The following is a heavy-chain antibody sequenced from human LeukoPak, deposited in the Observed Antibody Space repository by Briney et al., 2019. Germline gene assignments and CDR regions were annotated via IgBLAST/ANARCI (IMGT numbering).Heavy chain of an antibody. J-gene: IGHJ4*02. D-gene: IGHD6-19*01. Sequence: GGTLRLSCAASGFTFSSYGMHWVRQAPGKGLEWVAFIRYDGSNKYYADSVKGRFTISRDNSKNTLYLQMNSLRAEDTAVYYCAKGPYSSGWYDGYYFDYWGQGTLVTVSS. V-gene: IGHV3-30*02. CDR2: IRYDGSNK. CDR3: AKGPYSSGWYDGYYFDY. CDR1: GFTFSSYG.